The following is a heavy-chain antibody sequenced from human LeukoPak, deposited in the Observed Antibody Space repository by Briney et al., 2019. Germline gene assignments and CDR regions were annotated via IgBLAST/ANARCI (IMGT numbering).Heavy chain of an antibody. CDR3: AGRTVTPYYHDSSGFHLQY. CDR1: GFTVSNKY. Sequence: SGGSLRLSCAASGFTVSNKYMTWVRQAPGKGLEWVSLIYSDGRTYYADSVKGRCTISRDNSKNTLYLQMNSLRAEDTAVYYCAGRTVTPYYHDSSGFHLQYWGQGTLATVSS. D-gene: IGHD3-22*01. CDR2: IYSDGRT. V-gene: IGHV3-53*01. J-gene: IGHJ1*01.